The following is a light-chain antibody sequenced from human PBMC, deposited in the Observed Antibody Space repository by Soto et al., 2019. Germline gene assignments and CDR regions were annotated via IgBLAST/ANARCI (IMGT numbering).Light chain of an antibody. CDR1: QSISSG. J-gene: IGKJ1*01. CDR3: QQYNSYSPWT. CDR2: DAS. V-gene: IGKV1-5*01. Sequence: DIQMTQSPSTLSASLGDRVTITCRASQSISSGLAWYQQKPGKAPKVLXYDASSLQSGVPSRFSGSGSGTEFTLTISSLQTEDFAIYYCQQYNSYSPWTFGQGTKVDIK.